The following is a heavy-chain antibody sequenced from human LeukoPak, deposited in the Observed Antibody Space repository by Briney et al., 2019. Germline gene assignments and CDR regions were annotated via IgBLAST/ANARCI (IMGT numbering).Heavy chain of an antibody. J-gene: IGHJ4*02. Sequence: SVKVSCKASGGIFSRYAISWVRQAPGQGLEWMGRIIPIFGTANYAQKFQGRVTITTDESTSTAYMELSSLRSEDTAVYYCARTYDTSSGWTRFFDYWGQGTLVTVSS. V-gene: IGHV1-69*05. CDR1: GGIFSRYA. CDR3: ARTYDTSSGWTRFFDY. D-gene: IGHD6-19*01. CDR2: IIPIFGTA.